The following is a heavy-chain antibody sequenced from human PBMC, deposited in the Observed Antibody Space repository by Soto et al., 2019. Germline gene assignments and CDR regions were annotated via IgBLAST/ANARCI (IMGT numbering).Heavy chain of an antibody. CDR1: GGAFSDYA. J-gene: IGHJ6*02. V-gene: IGHV1-69*12. D-gene: IGHD2-15*01. CDR2: IMPIFRAP. CDR3: ASWLKGPDIGNYYYGMDV. Sequence: QVQLVQSGAEVKKPGSSVKVSCKASGGAFSDYAFSWVRQAPGQGREWLGGIMPIFRAPDYAQKFQGRVTITADEFTGTAYMEMNSLRSEDTAVYYCASWLKGPDIGNYYYGMDVWGQGTTVTVS.